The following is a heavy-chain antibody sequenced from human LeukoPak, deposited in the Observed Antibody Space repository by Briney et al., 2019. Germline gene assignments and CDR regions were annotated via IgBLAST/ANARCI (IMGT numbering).Heavy chain of an antibody. CDR2: IIPIFGTA. Sequence: SVKVSCKASGGTFSSYAISWVRQAPGQGLEWMGGIIPIFGTANYAQKFQGRVTITADEPTSTAYMELSSLRSEDTAVYYCAIEITMVRGGPIYWGQGTLVTVSS. CDR3: AIEITMVRGGPIY. V-gene: IGHV1-69*01. J-gene: IGHJ4*02. CDR1: GGTFSSYA. D-gene: IGHD3-10*01.